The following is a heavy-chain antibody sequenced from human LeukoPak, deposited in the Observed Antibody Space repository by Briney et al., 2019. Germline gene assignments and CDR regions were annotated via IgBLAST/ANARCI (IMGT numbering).Heavy chain of an antibody. CDR3: ARANTINDAFDI. V-gene: IGHV4-59*01. CDR2: IYYSGST. D-gene: IGHD3-16*01. CDR1: GGSISSYY. Sequence: SETLSRTCSVSGGSISSYYWSWIRQPPGKGLEWIGNIYYSGSTNDNPSLKTRVTISVDTSKNQFSLQLSSVTAADTAVYYCARANTINDAFDIWGRGTLVTVSS. J-gene: IGHJ3*02.